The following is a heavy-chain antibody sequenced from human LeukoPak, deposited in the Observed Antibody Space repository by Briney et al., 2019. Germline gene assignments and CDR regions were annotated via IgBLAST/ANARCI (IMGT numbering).Heavy chain of an antibody. Sequence: SETLSLTCSVSGDSISSNEWWSWVRQPPGKGLEWIGEVYHSGSTNFNPSLRSRVTISIDKSKNQFSLEVTSVTAADTAIYYCARDLAVAGTNYFDFWGQGVLVTVSS. V-gene: IGHV4-4*02. CDR2: VYHSGST. J-gene: IGHJ4*02. CDR1: GDSISSNEW. D-gene: IGHD6-19*01. CDR3: ARDLAVAGTNYFDF.